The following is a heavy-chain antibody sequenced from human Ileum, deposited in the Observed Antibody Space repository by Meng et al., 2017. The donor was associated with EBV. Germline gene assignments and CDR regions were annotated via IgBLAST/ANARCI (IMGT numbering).Heavy chain of an antibody. CDR2: IIPALGTP. Sequence: VQLVRVGPQVKNPGASVKVSCKSSGSTFSGYGITWVRQAPGQGLEWMGGIIPALGTPKYARKFQDRLTITADKSTSTGYMELHSLTSNDTAVYFCARGTGADYWGQGTLVTVSS. V-gene: IGHV1-69*06. CDR3: ARGTGADY. J-gene: IGHJ4*02. CDR1: GSTFSGYG. D-gene: IGHD3-10*01.